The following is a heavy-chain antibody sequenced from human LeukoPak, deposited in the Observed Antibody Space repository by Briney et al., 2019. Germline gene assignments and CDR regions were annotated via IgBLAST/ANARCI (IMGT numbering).Heavy chain of an antibody. Sequence: PGGSLRLSCPASGLTVSSNYMSCVRQAPGKGLEWVSVIYSGGSTYYADCLKGRFTISRNNSKNPLYLQMDSRRAEDTAVYYCARDRGGIAGLYYSWGQGTLVTVSS. D-gene: IGHD6-13*01. CDR1: GLTVSSNY. CDR2: IYSGGST. CDR3: ARDRGGIAGLYYS. V-gene: IGHV3-53*01. J-gene: IGHJ4*02.